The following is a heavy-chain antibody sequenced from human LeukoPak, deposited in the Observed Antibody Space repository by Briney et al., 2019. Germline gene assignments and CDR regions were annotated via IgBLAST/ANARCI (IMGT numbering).Heavy chain of an antibody. CDR2: IYYSGST. D-gene: IGHD6-13*01. Sequence: PSETPSLTCTVSGGSISSYYWSWIRQPPGKGLEWIGYIYYSGSTNYNPSLKSRVTISVDTSKNQFSLKLSSVTAADTAVYYCAREVAAAGLDYWGQGTLVTVSS. V-gene: IGHV4-59*01. CDR3: AREVAAAGLDY. J-gene: IGHJ4*02. CDR1: GGSISSYY.